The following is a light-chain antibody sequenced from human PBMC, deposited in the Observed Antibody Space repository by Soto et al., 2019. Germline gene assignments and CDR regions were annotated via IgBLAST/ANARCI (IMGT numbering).Light chain of an antibody. Sequence: AIQVTQSPSSLSASVGDRVTITCRASQDIRSDLGWYQQKLGKAPKLLIFATSTLQSGVPSRFSGTGSGTDFTLTISSLQPEDFATYYCLQDFNYPWTFGQGTKVDIK. CDR3: LQDFNYPWT. CDR2: ATS. V-gene: IGKV1-6*01. CDR1: QDIRSD. J-gene: IGKJ1*01.